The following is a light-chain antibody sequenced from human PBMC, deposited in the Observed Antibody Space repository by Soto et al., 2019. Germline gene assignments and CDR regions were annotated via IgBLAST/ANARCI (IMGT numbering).Light chain of an antibody. V-gene: IGKV2-30*01. CDR2: EVS. Sequence: DLVMTQSPLSLPVTLGQPASISGRSSHSLVCSDGNTYWTWFQQRPGQSPRRLIYEVSKRDSVVPDGYSGSGSGTDFTLRISRVEAEDVGVYYCMRGTHGYPFGQGTKLEI. CDR1: HSLVCSDGNTY. J-gene: IGKJ2*01. CDR3: MRGTHGYP.